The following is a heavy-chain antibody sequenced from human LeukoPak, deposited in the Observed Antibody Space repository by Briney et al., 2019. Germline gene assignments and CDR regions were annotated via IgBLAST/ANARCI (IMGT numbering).Heavy chain of an antibody. J-gene: IGHJ6*03. CDR2: ISAYNGNT. V-gene: IGHV1-18*01. Sequence: ASVKVSCKASGYTFTSYGISWVRQAPEQGLEWMGWISAYNGNTNYAQKLQGRVTMTTDTSTSTAYMELRSLRSDDTAVYYCASGYSSSSGRGGLGLYYYYYYMDVWGKGTTVTVSS. D-gene: IGHD6-6*01. CDR3: ASGYSSSSGRGGLGLYYYYYYMDV. CDR1: GYTFTSYG.